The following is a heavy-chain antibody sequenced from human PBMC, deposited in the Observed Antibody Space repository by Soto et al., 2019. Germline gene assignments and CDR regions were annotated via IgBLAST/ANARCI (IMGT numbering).Heavy chain of an antibody. J-gene: IGHJ4*02. CDR1: GFTFSNYW. CDR3: ASWSAAMVVSGGG. CDR2: INSDGSST. Sequence: EVQLVESGGGLVQPGGSLRLSCAASGFTFSNYWMHWVRQAPGKGLVWVSRINSDGSSTSYADSVKGRFTISRDNAKNTLFLQMNSLRAEYTAMYYCASWSAAMVVSGGGWGQGTLVTVSS. V-gene: IGHV3-74*01. D-gene: IGHD2-2*01.